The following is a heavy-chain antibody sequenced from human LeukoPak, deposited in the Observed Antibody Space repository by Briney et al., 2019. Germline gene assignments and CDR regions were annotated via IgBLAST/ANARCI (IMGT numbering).Heavy chain of an antibody. Sequence: GGSLRLSCAASGFTFSGYGMHWVRQAPGKGLERLAFIQYNGNNRYYANSVKGRFTLSRDNSGNTLYLQMNSLRAEDTAVYYCAKRDSAGSGTGKYYFDYWGQGTLVTVSS. CDR3: AKRDSAGSGTGKYYFDY. CDR1: GFTFSGYG. D-gene: IGHD6-13*01. CDR2: IQYNGNNR. V-gene: IGHV3-30*02. J-gene: IGHJ4*02.